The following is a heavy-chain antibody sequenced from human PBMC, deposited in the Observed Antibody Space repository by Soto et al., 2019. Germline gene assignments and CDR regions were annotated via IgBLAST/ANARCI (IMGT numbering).Heavy chain of an antibody. D-gene: IGHD2-8*01. Sequence: GGSLRLSCTGSGFSFFSYAMSWVRQAPGKGLEWVSTISGSGGHTYYADSVKGRFVVSRDNDKNTVYLHMSSLTGEDTAVYFCAKIEMGWFAHWGQGTKVTVYS. J-gene: IGHJ5*02. CDR1: GFSFFSYA. V-gene: IGHV3-23*01. CDR2: ISGSGGHT. CDR3: AKIEMGWFAH.